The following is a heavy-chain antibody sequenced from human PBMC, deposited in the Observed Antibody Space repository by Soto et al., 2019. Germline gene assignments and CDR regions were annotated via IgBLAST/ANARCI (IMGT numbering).Heavy chain of an antibody. CDR2: MNPNSGNT. V-gene: IGHV1-8*01. J-gene: IGHJ6*02. CDR3: ARGAVVVVAATPPNKYYYYYGMDV. D-gene: IGHD2-15*01. Sequence: GASVKVSCKASGYTFTSYDINWVRRATEQGLEWMGWMNPNSGNTGYAQKFQGRVTMTRNTSISTAYMELSSLRSEDTAVYYCARGAVVVVAATPPNKYYYYYGMDVWGQGTTVTVSS. CDR1: GYTFTSYD.